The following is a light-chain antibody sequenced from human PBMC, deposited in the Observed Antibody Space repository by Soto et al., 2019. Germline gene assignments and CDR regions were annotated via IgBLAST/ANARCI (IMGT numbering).Light chain of an antibody. CDR2: GAS. Sequence: EIVMTRSPATLSVSPGENATLSCRASQSVTSNLAWYQRKPGQAPRLLIYGASTRATGIPPRFSGSGSGTEFIFTISTLQSDEFAVYYCHQYDNWPLTFGGGTKVEI. V-gene: IGKV3-15*01. CDR1: QSVTSN. CDR3: HQYDNWPLT. J-gene: IGKJ4*01.